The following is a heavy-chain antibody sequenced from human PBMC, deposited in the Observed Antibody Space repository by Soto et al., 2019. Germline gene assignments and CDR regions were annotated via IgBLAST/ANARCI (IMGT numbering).Heavy chain of an antibody. V-gene: IGHV5-51*01. Sequence: PGASLKISCKGSGYSFTSYWIGWVRQMPGKGLEWMGIIYPGDSDTRYSPSFQGQVTISADKSISTAYLQWSSLKASDTAMYYCARSLASIAARPSYYYYGMDVWGQGTTVTVSS. D-gene: IGHD6-6*01. CDR2: IYPGDSDT. J-gene: IGHJ6*02. CDR1: GYSFTSYW. CDR3: ARSLASIAARPSYYYYGMDV.